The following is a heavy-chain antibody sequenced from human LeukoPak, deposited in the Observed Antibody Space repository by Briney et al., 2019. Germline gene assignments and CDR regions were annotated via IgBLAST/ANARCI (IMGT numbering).Heavy chain of an antibody. CDR2: INWNGGST. V-gene: IGHV3-20*04. D-gene: IGHD4-23*01. J-gene: IGHJ6*03. CDR3: ARRWLEKYYMDV. Sequence: GGSLRLSCAASGFTFDDYAMHWVRQAPGKGLEWVSGINWNGGSTGYADSVKGRFTISRDNAKNSLYLQMNSLRAEDTALYYCARRWLEKYYMDVWGKGTTVTVSS. CDR1: GFTFDDYA.